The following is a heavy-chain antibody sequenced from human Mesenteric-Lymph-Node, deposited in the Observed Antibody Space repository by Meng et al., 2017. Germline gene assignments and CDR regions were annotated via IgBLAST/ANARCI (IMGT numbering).Heavy chain of an antibody. J-gene: IGHJ4*02. V-gene: IGHV4-4*02. CDR3: GRDQGRQLINH. D-gene: IGHD1-1*01. Sequence: QVHLQGSGPRLVKPSGNLSLTCTVSGDPISSDIWWSWVRQPPGKGLEWIGEVYHRGDTNYNPSLKSRVVISVDRSKNQFSLNLSSVTAADTAVYYCGRDQGRQLINHWGQGTLVTVSS. CDR2: VYHRGDT. CDR1: GDPISSDIW.